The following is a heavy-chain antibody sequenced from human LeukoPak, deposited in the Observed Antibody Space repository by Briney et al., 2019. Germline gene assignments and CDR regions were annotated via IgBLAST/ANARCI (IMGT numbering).Heavy chain of an antibody. D-gene: IGHD3-16*01. V-gene: IGHV3-7*04. CDR3: ARDLFGGQSDY. Sequence: SGESLRLSCAASGFTFSSYWMSWVRQAPGKGLEWVANIKQDGSEKYYVDSVKGRFTISRDNAKNSLYLQMNSLRAEDTAVYYCARDLFGGQSDYWGQGTLVTVSS. J-gene: IGHJ4*02. CDR2: IKQDGSEK. CDR1: GFTFSSYW.